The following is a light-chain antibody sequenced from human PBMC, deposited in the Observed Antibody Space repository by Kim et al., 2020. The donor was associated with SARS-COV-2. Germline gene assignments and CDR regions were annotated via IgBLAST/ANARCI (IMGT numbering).Light chain of an antibody. V-gene: IGLV7-46*01. CDR3: LLNFGDARV. Sequence: PRGTVPLTCASSTGTATSGHYPYSFQQKPGQVPNTLSYDTDNNRLWTPARFSGSLLGGKADLTLSGAQPEDEAEYYCLLNFGDARVFGGGTKLTVL. J-gene: IGLJ3*02. CDR1: TGTATSGHY. CDR2: DTD.